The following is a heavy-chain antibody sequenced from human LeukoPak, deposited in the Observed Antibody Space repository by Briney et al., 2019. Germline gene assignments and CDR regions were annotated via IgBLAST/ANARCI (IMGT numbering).Heavy chain of an antibody. Sequence: PSETLSLTCTVSGGSISSGSYYWSWIRQPAGKGLEWIGRIYTSGSTNYNPSLKSRVTISVDTSKNQFSLKLSSVTAADTAVYYCARDDHYDFWSGYAFDIWGQGTMVTVSS. V-gene: IGHV4-61*02. CDR2: IYTSGST. CDR3: ARDDHYDFWSGYAFDI. CDR1: GGSISSGSYY. D-gene: IGHD3-3*01. J-gene: IGHJ3*02.